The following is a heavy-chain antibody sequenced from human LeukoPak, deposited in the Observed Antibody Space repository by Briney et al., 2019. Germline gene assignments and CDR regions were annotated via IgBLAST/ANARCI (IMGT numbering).Heavy chain of an antibody. D-gene: IGHD3-22*01. CDR1: GFTFDDYG. CDR3: ARGRNFGDSSGYYYYYYMDV. J-gene: IGHJ6*03. CDR2: INWNGGST. Sequence: PGGSLRLSCAASGFTFDDYGMSWVRQAPGKGLEWVSGINWNGGSTGYADSVKGRFTISRDNAKNSLYLQMNSLRAEDTAVYYCARGRNFGDSSGYYYYYYMDVWGKGTTVTISS. V-gene: IGHV3-20*04.